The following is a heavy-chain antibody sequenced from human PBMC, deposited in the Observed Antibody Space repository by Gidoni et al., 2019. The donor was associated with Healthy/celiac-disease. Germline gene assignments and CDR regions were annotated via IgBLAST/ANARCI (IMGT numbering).Heavy chain of an antibody. J-gene: IGHJ3*02. V-gene: IGHV3-21*01. Sequence: EVQLVESGGGLVKPGGSLRLSCAASGFTFSSYSMNWVRQAPGKGLEWVSSISSSSSYIYYADSVKGRFTISRDNAKNSLYLQMNSLRAEDTAVYYCARVDSSVDAFDIWGQGTMVTVSS. CDR1: GFTFSSYS. D-gene: IGHD6-19*01. CDR3: ARVDSSVDAFDI. CDR2: ISSSSSYI.